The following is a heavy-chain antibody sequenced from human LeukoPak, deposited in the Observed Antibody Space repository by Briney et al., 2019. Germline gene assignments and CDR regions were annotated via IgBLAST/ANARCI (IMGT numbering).Heavy chain of an antibody. J-gene: IGHJ4*02. CDR3: ARSAAGTYY. V-gene: IGHV3-21*01. D-gene: IGHD1-1*01. Sequence: PGGSLRLSCVASGFTFSSYSMNCVRQAPGKGLEWVSSISSSSSYKYYTDSVKGRFTISRDNAENSLYLQMNSLRAEDTAVYYCARSAAGTYYWGQGTLVTVSS. CDR2: ISSSSSYK. CDR1: GFTFSSYS.